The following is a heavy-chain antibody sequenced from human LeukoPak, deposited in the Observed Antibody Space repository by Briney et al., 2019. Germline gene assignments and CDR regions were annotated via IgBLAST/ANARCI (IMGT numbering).Heavy chain of an antibody. J-gene: IGHJ4*02. V-gene: IGHV1-18*01. CDR3: ARGFRDGYRLDDY. CDR2: ISAYNGNT. CDR1: CYTLSSHG. D-gene: IGHD5-24*01. Sequence: SVKVSRKDSCYTLSSHGISRGRQAPGQGVEWVGWISAYNGNTNYAQKFQGRVTITADESTSTAYMELSSLRSEDTAVYYCARGFRDGYRLDDYWGQGTLVTVSS.